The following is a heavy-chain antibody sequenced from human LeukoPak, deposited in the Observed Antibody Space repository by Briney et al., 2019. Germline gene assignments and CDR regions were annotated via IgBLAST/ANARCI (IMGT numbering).Heavy chain of an antibody. J-gene: IGHJ4*02. V-gene: IGHV5-51*01. Sequence: GASLQISCKGSGSIFTSYWIGWGRQLPGKGQEWMGIIYPGDSDTRDSPSFQGQVTISADKSISTAYLQWSSLKASDTAMYYCARPPSGADHDYWGQGTLVTVSS. D-gene: IGHD1-26*01. CDR2: IYPGDSDT. CDR3: ARPPSGADHDY. CDR1: GSIFTSYW.